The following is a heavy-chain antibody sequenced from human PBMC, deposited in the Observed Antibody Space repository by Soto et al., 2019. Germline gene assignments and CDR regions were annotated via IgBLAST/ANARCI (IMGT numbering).Heavy chain of an antibody. V-gene: IGHV1-69*05. Sequence: QVQLVQSGAEVKKPGSSVKVSCKASGGTFSSYAISWVRQAPGQGLEWMGGIIPIFGTANYAQKFQGRVTITTDEPTSSACIVLSNLTSVDTAVYYCARGQRGLQLWLTFHSYSYYDIDVWGQGTTVTVSS. D-gene: IGHD5-18*01. CDR1: GGTFSSYA. CDR2: IIPIFGTA. J-gene: IGHJ6*02. CDR3: ARGQRGLQLWLTFHSYSYYDIDV.